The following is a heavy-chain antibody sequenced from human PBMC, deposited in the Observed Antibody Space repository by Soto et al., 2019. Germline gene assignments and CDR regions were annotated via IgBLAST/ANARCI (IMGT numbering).Heavy chain of an antibody. V-gene: IGHV4-34*01. D-gene: IGHD6-6*01. J-gene: IGHJ4*02. Sequence: SETLSLTCAVYGGSFSGYYWSWIRQPPGKGLEWIGEINHSGSTNYNPSLKSRVTISVDTSKNQFSLKLSSVTAADTAVYYCARGAPGLYSSSFDFDYWGQGTLVTVSS. CDR3: ARGAPGLYSSSFDFDY. CDR2: INHSGST. CDR1: GGSFSGYY.